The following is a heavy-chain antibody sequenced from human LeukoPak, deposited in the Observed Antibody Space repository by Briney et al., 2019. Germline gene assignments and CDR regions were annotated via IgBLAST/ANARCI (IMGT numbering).Heavy chain of an antibody. Sequence: PGGSLRLSCAASGFTFVNYWMSWVRQAPGKGLEWVANIKQDGSEKYYVDPVKGRFTVSRDNAKNSLYLQMNSLTAEDTAVYYCAKGNYRPGGYYSEPYYYYYMDVWGKGTTVTVSS. CDR1: GFTFVNYW. D-gene: IGHD3-10*01. CDR2: IKQDGSEK. CDR3: AKGNYRPGGYYSEPYYYYYMDV. J-gene: IGHJ6*03. V-gene: IGHV3-7*03.